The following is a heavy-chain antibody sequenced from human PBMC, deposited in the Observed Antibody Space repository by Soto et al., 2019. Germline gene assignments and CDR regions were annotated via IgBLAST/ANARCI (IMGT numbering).Heavy chain of an antibody. CDR1: GFTFRNYS. V-gene: IGHV3-48*02. CDR2: ISGSSRTI. D-gene: IGHD3-3*01. J-gene: IGHJ4*02. Sequence: GGSLRLSCAASGFTFRNYSMNWVRQAPGKGLEWVSYISGSSRTIFYADSVMGRFTISRDNAENSVFLQMVSLRDEDTAVYYCARDRVVGFWSGIDYWGQGTLVTVSS. CDR3: ARDRVVGFWSGIDY.